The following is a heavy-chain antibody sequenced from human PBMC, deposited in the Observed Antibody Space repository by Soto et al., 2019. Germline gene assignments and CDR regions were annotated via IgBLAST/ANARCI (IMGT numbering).Heavy chain of an antibody. CDR2: IYYSGST. CDR3: ARLGTLDCASWFDP. CDR1: GGSISSYY. V-gene: IGHV4-59*08. D-gene: IGHD2-21*02. J-gene: IGHJ5*02. Sequence: QVQLQESGPGLVKPSETLSLTCTVSGGSISSYYWSWIRQPPGKGLEWIGYIYYSGSTNYNPSLKSRVTISVDTSKNHSPWKLSSVTAADTAVYYCARLGTLDCASWFDPWGRGTLVTVSS.